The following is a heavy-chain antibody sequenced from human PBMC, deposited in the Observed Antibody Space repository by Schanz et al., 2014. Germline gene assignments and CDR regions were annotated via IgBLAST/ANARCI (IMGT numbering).Heavy chain of an antibody. CDR1: GFSLNTYG. V-gene: IGHV3-33*01. Sequence: QAQLMESGGGVVQPGTSLILSCSVSGFSLNTYGIHWFRQPAGKGLEWVAVIWNNGVTNYYADSVKGRFTISRDRFQTTLYLPMSSLRAEDTSIYSCARPRYDYGEVDSWGQGTRVTVSS. J-gene: IGHJ5*01. CDR3: ARPRYDYGEVDS. CDR2: IWNNGVTN. D-gene: IGHD4-17*01.